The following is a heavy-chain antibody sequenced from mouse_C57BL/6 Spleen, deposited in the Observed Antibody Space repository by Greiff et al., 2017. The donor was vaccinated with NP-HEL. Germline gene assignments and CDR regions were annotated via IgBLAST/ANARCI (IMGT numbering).Heavy chain of an antibody. J-gene: IGHJ4*01. CDR2: INYDGSST. Sequence: EVMLVESEGGLVQPGSSMKLSCTASGFTFSDYYMAWVRQVPEKGLEWVANINYDGSSTYYLDSLKSRFIISRDNAKNILYLQMSSLKSEDTATYYCARDSSRAMDYWGQGTSVTVSS. CDR1: GFTFSDYY. CDR3: ARDSSRAMDY. D-gene: IGHD3-2*02. V-gene: IGHV5-16*01.